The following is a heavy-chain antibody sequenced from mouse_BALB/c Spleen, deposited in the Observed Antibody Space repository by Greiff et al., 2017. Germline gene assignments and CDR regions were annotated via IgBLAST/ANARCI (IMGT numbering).Heavy chain of an antibody. CDR1: GFNIKDTY. CDR3: ARKGTEAAWFAY. D-gene: IGHD3-3*01. CDR2: IDPANGNT. V-gene: IGHV14-3*02. Sequence: EVKLTESGAELVKPGASVKLSCTASGFNIKDTYMNWVKQRPEQGLEWIGWIDPANGNTKYDPKFQGKATITADTSSNTAYLQLSSLTSEDTAVYYCARKGTEAAWFAYWGQGTLVTVSA. J-gene: IGHJ3*01.